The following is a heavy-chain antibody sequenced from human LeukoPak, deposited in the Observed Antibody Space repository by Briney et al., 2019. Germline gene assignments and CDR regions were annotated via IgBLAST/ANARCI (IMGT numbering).Heavy chain of an antibody. CDR1: GFTFSSYA. J-gene: IGHJ6*02. V-gene: IGHV3-23*01. Sequence: PGGSLRLSCAASGFTFSSYAMSWVRQAPGKGLEWVSAISGSGGSTYYADSVKGRFTISRDNSKNTLYLQMNSLRAEDTAVYYCAKVDCGGDCYPRLYYYYGMDVWGQGTTVTVSS. CDR3: AKVDCGGDCYPRLYYYYGMDV. D-gene: IGHD2-21*02. CDR2: ISGSGGST.